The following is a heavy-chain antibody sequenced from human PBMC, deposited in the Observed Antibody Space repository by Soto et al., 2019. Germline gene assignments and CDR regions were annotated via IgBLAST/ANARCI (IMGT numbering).Heavy chain of an antibody. CDR1: GGSISSYY. CDR2: IYYSGST. D-gene: IGHD6-13*01. CDR3: ARVFGRAAAGHVRFDY. V-gene: IGHV4-59*01. Sequence: PSETLSLTCTVFGGSISSYYWSWIRQPPGKGLEWIGYIYYSGSTNYNPSLKSRVTISVDTSKNQFSLKLSSVTAADTAVYYCARVFGRAAAGHVRFDYWGQGTLVTVS. J-gene: IGHJ4*02.